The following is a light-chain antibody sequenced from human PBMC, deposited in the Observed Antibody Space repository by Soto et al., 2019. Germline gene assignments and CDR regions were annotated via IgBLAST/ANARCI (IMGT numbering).Light chain of an antibody. CDR2: AAS. Sequence: VIWMTQSPSLLSASTGDRVTISCRMSQGISNYLAWYQQKPGKAPELLIYAASTLQSGVPSRFSGSGSGTDFTLTISCLQSEDFATYYCRQYYGFPRTFGQGTKV. CDR3: RQYYGFPRT. V-gene: IGKV1D-8*03. J-gene: IGKJ1*01. CDR1: QGISNY.